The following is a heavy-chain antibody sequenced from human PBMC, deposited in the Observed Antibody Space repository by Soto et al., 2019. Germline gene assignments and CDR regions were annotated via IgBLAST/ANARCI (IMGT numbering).Heavy chain of an antibody. V-gene: IGHV3-30-3*01. Sequence: GVSLRLSCSASGFTFSSYAMHWVRQAPGKGLEWVAVISYDGSNKYYADSVKGRFTISRDNSKNTLYLQMNSLRAEDTAVYYCARDLDYWGQGTLVTVSS. CDR3: ARDLDY. CDR2: ISYDGSNK. CDR1: GFTFSSYA. J-gene: IGHJ4*02.